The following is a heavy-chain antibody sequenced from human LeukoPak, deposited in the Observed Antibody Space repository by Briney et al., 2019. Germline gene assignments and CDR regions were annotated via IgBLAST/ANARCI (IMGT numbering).Heavy chain of an antibody. D-gene: IGHD3-10*01. CDR2: ISYDGSNK. CDR1: GFTFSSYG. Sequence: GGSLRLSCAASGFTFSSYGMHWVRQAPGKGLEWVAVISYDGSNKYYADSVKGRFTISRDNSKNTLYLQMNSLRAEDTAVYYCANKENSWGWFGTANYWGQGTLVTVSS. CDR3: ANKENSWGWFGTANY. J-gene: IGHJ4*02. V-gene: IGHV3-30*18.